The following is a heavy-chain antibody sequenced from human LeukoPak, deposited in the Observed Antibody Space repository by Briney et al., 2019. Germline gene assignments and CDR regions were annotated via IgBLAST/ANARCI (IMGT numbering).Heavy chain of an antibody. Sequence: PGGSLRLSCAASGFTFDDYAMHWVRQAPGKGLEWVSGISWNSGSIGYADSVKGRFTISRDNSKNTLYLQMNSLRAEDTAVYYCAKDIGAEIDAFDIWGQGTMVTVSS. D-gene: IGHD5-24*01. CDR1: GFTFDDYA. CDR2: ISWNSGSI. V-gene: IGHV3-9*01. J-gene: IGHJ3*02. CDR3: AKDIGAEIDAFDI.